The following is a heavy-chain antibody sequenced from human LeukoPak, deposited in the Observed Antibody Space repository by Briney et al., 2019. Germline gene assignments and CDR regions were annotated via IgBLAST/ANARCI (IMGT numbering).Heavy chain of an antibody. CDR1: GGSFSGYY. D-gene: IGHD3-10*01. CDR2: INHSGST. CDR3: ARGINYYGSGSYYYGYYYYMDV. J-gene: IGHJ6*03. Sequence: SETLSLTCAVYGGSFSGYYWSWIRQPPGKGLEWIGEINHSGSTNYNPSLKSRVTISVDTSKNQFSLKLSSVTAADTAVYYCARGINYYGSGSYYYGYYYYMDVWGKGTTVTVSS. V-gene: IGHV4-34*01.